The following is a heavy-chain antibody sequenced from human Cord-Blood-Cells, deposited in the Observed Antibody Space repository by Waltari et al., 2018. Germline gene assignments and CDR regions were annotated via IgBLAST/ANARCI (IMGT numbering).Heavy chain of an antibody. CDR2: IYYSGST. D-gene: IGHD7-27*01. CDR1: GGSISSYY. V-gene: IGHV4-59*08. Sequence: QVQLQESGPGLVKPSETLSLTCTVSGGSISSYYWSWIQQPPGKGLEWIGYIYYSGSTNYNPSLKSRVTISVDTSKNQFSLKLSSVTAADTAVYYCARRRLGLGIAYFDYWGQGTLVTVSS. CDR3: ARRRLGLGIAYFDY. J-gene: IGHJ4*02.